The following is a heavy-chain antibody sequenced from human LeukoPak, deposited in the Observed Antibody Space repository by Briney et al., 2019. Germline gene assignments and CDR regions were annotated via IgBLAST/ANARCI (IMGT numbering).Heavy chain of an antibody. D-gene: IGHD4-17*01. CDR1: GGTFSSYA. CDR2: IIPIFGTA. CDR3: ARSERDATVTTDY. J-gene: IGHJ4*02. Sequence: ASVKVSCEASGGTFSSYAISWVRQAPGQGLEWMGGIIPIFGTANYAQKFQGRVTITADESTSTAYMELSSLRSEDTAVYYCARSERDATVTTDYWGQGTLVTVSS. V-gene: IGHV1-69*13.